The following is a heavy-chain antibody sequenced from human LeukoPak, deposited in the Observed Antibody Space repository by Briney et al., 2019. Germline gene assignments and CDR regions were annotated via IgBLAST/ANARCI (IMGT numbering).Heavy chain of an antibody. CDR3: AKDLPAAYFDY. V-gene: IGHV3-30*02. D-gene: IGHD2-2*01. Sequence: GGSLRLSCVASGFTFNNYAMHWVRQAPGKGLEWVAFIRNDGTIKYYADSVKGRFTISRDNSKNTLYLQMISLRAEDTAVYYCAKDLPAAYFDYWGQGTLVTVSS. CDR1: GFTFNNYA. J-gene: IGHJ4*02. CDR2: IRNDGTIK.